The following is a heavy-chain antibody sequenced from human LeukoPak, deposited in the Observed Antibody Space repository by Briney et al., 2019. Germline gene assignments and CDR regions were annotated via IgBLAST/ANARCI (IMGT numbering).Heavy chain of an antibody. CDR3: ARATTTGDYFDY. J-gene: IGHJ4*02. D-gene: IGHD2-8*02. Sequence: PSETLSLTCTVSGGSMSSYYWSWIRQPPGKGLEWIAYNYFSGSTNYNPSLKSRVTISLDTSKNQFSLRLSSVTAADTAVYYCARATTTGDYFDYWGQGTLVTVSS. CDR1: GGSMSSYY. CDR2: NYFSGST. V-gene: IGHV4-59*01.